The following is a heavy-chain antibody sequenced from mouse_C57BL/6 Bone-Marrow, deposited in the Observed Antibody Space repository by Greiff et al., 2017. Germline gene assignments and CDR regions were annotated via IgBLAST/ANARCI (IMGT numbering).Heavy chain of an antibody. CDR3: ARNEGEDYFDY. V-gene: IGHV2-2*01. Sequence: VQLQQSGPGLVQPSQSLSITCTVSGFSLTSYGVHWVRQSPGKGLEWLGVIWSGGSTDDNAAFISRLSISKNNSKSQVFFKMNSLQADDTAIYYCARNEGEDYFDYWGQGTTLTVSS. CDR2: IWSGGST. J-gene: IGHJ2*01. CDR1: GFSLTSYG.